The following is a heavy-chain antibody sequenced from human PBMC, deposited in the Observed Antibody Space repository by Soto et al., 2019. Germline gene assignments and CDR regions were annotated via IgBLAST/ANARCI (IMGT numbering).Heavy chain of an antibody. CDR2: IYYSGST. D-gene: IGHD2-15*01. Sequence: SETLSLTCTVSGGSISSGGYYWSWIRQHPGKGLEWIGYIYYSGSTYYNPSLKSRVTISVDTSKNQFSLKLSSVTAADTAVYYCARSAKLVVTNFDYWGQGTLVTVSS. CDR1: GGSISSGGYY. V-gene: IGHV4-31*03. CDR3: ARSAKLVVTNFDY. J-gene: IGHJ4*02.